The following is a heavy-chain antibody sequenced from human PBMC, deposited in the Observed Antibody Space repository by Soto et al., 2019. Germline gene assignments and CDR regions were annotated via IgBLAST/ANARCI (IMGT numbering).Heavy chain of an antibody. J-gene: IGHJ6*01. CDR2: ISYDGSNK. D-gene: IGHD2-2*01. Sequence: QVQLVESGGGVVQPGRSLRLSCAAPGFTFSSYAMHWVRQAPGKGLEWVAVISYDGSNKYYADSVKGRFTISRDNSKNTLYLQMNSLRAEDTAVYYCARAVDCISTSCYGMDVW. CDR3: ARAVDCISTSCYGMDV. CDR1: GFTFSSYA. V-gene: IGHV3-30-3*01.